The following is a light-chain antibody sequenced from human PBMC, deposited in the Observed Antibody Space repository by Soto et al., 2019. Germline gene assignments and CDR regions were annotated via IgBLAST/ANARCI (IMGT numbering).Light chain of an antibody. V-gene: IGLV2-14*01. J-gene: IGLJ1*01. CDR3: ISYTGSSTASF. Sequence: QSALTQPASVSGSPGQSITISCSGTRSDIGSYNYVAWYQQFPGKTPKILIYGVSNRPSGVSSRFSGSKSGNTASLNISGLQAEDEADSSCISYTGSSTASFFGSGTEVTVL. CDR1: RSDIGSYNY. CDR2: GVS.